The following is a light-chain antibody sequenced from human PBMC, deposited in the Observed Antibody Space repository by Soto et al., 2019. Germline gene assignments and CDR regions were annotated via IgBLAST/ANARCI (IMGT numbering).Light chain of an antibody. CDR1: QDIGNI. J-gene: IGKJ4*01. Sequence: DIQMTQSPSSLSAFVGDRVTITCRASQDIGNILDWYQQKPGKVPKLLIYAASTLQSGVPSRFSGSGSGTDFTLTISSLQPEDVATYYCQKCKVAPFTFGGGTKVEIK. CDR3: QKCKVAPFT. CDR2: AAS. V-gene: IGKV1-27*01.